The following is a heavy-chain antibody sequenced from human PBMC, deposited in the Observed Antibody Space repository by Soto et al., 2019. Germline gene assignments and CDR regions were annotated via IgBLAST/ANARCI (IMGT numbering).Heavy chain of an antibody. D-gene: IGHD6-19*01. Sequence: QVQLVESGGGVVQPGRSLRLSCAASGFTFSSYAMHWVRQAPGKGLEWVAVISYDGSNKYYADSVKGRFTISRDNSKNTLYLQMNSLRAEDTAVYYCASLTVAGFPFDPWGQGTLVTVSS. CDR1: GFTFSSYA. CDR3: ASLTVAGFPFDP. J-gene: IGHJ5*02. CDR2: ISYDGSNK. V-gene: IGHV3-30-3*01.